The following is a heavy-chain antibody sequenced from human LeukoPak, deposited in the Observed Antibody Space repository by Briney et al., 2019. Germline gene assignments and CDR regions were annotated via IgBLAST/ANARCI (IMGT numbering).Heavy chain of an antibody. CDR2: IYASGST. Sequence: SETLSLTCTVSGDSISSYYWSWIRQPAGKGLEWIGRIYASGSTNHTPSLKSRVTMSLDTSKNQYSLHLSSVPAADTAVYYCARKALPGNWFDPWGQGTLVTVSS. CDR1: GDSISSYY. J-gene: IGHJ5*02. CDR3: ARKALPGNWFDP. V-gene: IGHV4-4*07.